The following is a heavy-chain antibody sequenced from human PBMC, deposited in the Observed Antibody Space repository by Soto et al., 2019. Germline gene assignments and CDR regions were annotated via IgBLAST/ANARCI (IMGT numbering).Heavy chain of an antibody. CDR2: ISSSGSTI. Sequence: EVQLVESGGGLVQPGGSLRLSCAASGFTFSSCEMNWVRQAPGKGLEWVSYISSSGSTIYYADSVKGRFTISRDNAKNSLYLQMNSLRAEDTAVYYCATFYQKRWLQLDYYYYGMDVWGQGTTVTVSS. CDR1: GFTFSSCE. D-gene: IGHD1-1*01. CDR3: ATFYQKRWLQLDYYYYGMDV. J-gene: IGHJ6*02. V-gene: IGHV3-48*03.